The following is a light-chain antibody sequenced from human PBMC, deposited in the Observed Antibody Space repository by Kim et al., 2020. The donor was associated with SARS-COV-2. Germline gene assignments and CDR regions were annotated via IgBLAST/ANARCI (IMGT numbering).Light chain of an antibody. Sequence: PGERATRSCRASQSVSNNLAWYQQKPGQAPRLLIYGASTRATGIPARFSGSGSGTEFTLTISSLQSEDFAVYYCQQYNNWPQTFGQGTKLEI. J-gene: IGKJ2*01. CDR3: QQYNNWPQT. CDR1: QSVSNN. V-gene: IGKV3-15*01. CDR2: GAS.